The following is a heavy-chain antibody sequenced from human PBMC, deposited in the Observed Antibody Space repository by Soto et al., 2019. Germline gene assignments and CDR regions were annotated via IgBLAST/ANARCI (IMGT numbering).Heavy chain of an antibody. V-gene: IGHV5-51*01. J-gene: IGHJ5*02. CDR1: GYSFTSYW. Sequence: GEXLKISCKGSGYSFTSYWIGWVRQMPGKGLEWMGIIYPGDSDTRYSPSFEGQVTISVDKSIGTAYLQWSSLKASDTAMYYCARHASGSYSPDGWFGPWGQGTLVTVSS. D-gene: IGHD3-10*01. CDR2: IYPGDSDT. CDR3: ARHASGSYSPDGWFGP.